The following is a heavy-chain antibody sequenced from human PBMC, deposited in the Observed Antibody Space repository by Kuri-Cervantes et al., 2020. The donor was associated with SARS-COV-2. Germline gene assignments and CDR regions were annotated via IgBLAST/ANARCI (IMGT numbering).Heavy chain of an antibody. CDR3: AKVSWGYYFDY. J-gene: IGHJ4*02. CDR2: ISYDGSNK. Sequence: GGSLRLSCAASGFTSSSYAMHWVRQAPGKGLEWVAVISYDGSNKYYADSVKGRFTISRDNSKNTLYLQMNSLRAEDTAVYYCAKVSWGYYFDYWGQGTLVTVSS. CDR1: GFTSSSYA. V-gene: IGHV3-30-3*01. D-gene: IGHD3-16*01.